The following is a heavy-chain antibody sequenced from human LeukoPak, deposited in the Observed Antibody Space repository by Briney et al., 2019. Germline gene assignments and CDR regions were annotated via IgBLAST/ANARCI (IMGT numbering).Heavy chain of an antibody. CDR3: ARVSGSYYFRYFDY. V-gene: IGHV4-34*01. D-gene: IGHD1-26*01. CDR2: INHSGST. Sequence: SETLSFTCAVYGGSFSGYYWSWIRQPPGKGLELIGEINHSGSTNYNPSLKSRVTISVDTSKNQFSLKLSSVTAADTAVYYCARVSGSYYFRYFDYWGQGTLVTVSS. J-gene: IGHJ4*02. CDR1: GGSFSGYY.